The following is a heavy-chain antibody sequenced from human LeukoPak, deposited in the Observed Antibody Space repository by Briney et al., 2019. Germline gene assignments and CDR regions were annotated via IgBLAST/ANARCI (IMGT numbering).Heavy chain of an antibody. V-gene: IGHV3-30*04. CDR3: ARDLDYFDY. J-gene: IGHJ4*02. CDR1: GFTLSSYA. CDR2: ISYDGSNK. Sequence: GRSLRLSCAASGFTLSSYAMHWVRQAPGKGLEWVAVISYDGSNKYYADSVKGRFTISRDNSKNTLYLQMNSLRAEDTAVYYCARDLDYFDYWGQGTLVTVSS.